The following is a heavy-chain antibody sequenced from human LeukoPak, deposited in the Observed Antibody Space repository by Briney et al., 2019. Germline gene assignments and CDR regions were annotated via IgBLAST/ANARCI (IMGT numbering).Heavy chain of an antibody. V-gene: IGHV1-2*02. J-gene: IGHJ4*02. CDR3: ARGGSTDSIHACVCNCYFLDY. CDR1: GYTFTVNH. Sequence: ASVKVSSTASGYTFTVNHMHWLRQAPGQGLEWMGWINPNSGGTNYAQKFQGRVIMTRDTSISTAYMEVSRLGSDDTAVYYCARGGSTDSIHACVCNCYFLDYWGQGTLVTVSS. CDR2: INPNSGGT. D-gene: IGHD2-21*02.